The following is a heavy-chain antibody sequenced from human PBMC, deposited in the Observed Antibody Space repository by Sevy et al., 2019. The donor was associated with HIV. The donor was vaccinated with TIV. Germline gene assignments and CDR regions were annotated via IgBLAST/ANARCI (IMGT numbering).Heavy chain of an antibody. CDR2: LYSGGST. CDR3: ARVTVRGFDY. J-gene: IGHJ4*02. D-gene: IGHD3-10*01. CDR1: GFTVSSNY. V-gene: IGHV3-53*01. Sequence: GGSLRLSCTASGFTVSSNYMSWVRQAPGKGLEWVSVLYSGGSTYNADSVKGRFTISRDNSKNTLYLQMNSLRAEDTAVYYCARVTVRGFDYWGQGTLVTVSS.